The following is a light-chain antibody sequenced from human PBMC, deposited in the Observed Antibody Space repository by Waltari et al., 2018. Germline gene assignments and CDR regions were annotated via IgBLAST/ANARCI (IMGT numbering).Light chain of an antibody. J-gene: IGKJ1*01. V-gene: IGKV1-5*01. CDR1: EAIKKW. Sequence: DTQLSQFPSTLAASVGDRVPITWRAREAIKKWLAWYQQKPGKAPKVLIYDASTLQSGVPSRFSGSGSGTEFTLTIDSLQPDDFATYYCQQYNRFSPFGQGTNVEVK. CDR3: QQYNRFSP. CDR2: DAS.